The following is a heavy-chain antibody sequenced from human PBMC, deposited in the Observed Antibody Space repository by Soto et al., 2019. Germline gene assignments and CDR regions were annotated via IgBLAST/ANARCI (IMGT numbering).Heavy chain of an antibody. J-gene: IGHJ3*02. CDR2: IKQDGSEK. CDR1: GFTFSSYW. V-gene: IGHV3-7*01. Sequence: GGSLRLSCAASGFTFSSYWMSWVRQAPGKGLEWVANIKQDGSEKYYVDSVKGRFTISRDNAKNSLYLQMNSLRAEDTAVYYCARDLAPSIAARPAFDIWGQGTMVTVSS. D-gene: IGHD6-6*01. CDR3: ARDLAPSIAARPAFDI.